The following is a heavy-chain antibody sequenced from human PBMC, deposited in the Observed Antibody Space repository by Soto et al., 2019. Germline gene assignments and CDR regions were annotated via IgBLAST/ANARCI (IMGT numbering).Heavy chain of an antibody. Sequence: GASVKVSCKVSGYTLTELSMHWVRQAPGKGLEWMGGFDPEDGETIYAQKFQGRVTMTEDTSTDTAYMELSSLRSEDSAVYYCATDAPQNRVGATEFDYWGQGTPVTVSS. V-gene: IGHV1-24*01. J-gene: IGHJ4*02. CDR2: FDPEDGET. CDR1: GYTLTELS. CDR3: ATDAPQNRVGATEFDY. D-gene: IGHD1-26*01.